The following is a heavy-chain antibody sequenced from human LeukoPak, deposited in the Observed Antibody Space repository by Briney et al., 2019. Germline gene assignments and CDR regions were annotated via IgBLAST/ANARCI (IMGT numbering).Heavy chain of an antibody. J-gene: IGHJ1*01. CDR1: GYTFTSYG. D-gene: IGHD6-13*01. V-gene: IGHV1-8*02. CDR3: ARGPLRPWYSSSWYRSAEYFQH. Sequence: ASVKVSCKASGYTFTSYGISWVRQATGQGLEWMGWMNPNSGNTGYAQKFQGRVTMTRNTSISTAYMELSSLRSEDTAVYYCARGPLRPWYSSSWYRSAEYFQHWGQGTLVTVSS. CDR2: MNPNSGNT.